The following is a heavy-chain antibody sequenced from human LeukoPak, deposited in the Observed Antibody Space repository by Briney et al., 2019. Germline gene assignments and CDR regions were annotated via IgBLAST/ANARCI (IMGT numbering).Heavy chain of an antibody. CDR1: GFTFSSYW. Sequence: GGSLRLSRAASGFTFSSYWMSWVRQAPGKGLEWVANIKQDGSEKYYVDSVKGRFTISRDNAKNSLYLQMNSLRAEDTAVYYCARFFGGARPGSLYDYWGQGTLVTVSS. V-gene: IGHV3-7*01. J-gene: IGHJ4*02. CDR2: IKQDGSEK. CDR3: ARFFGGARPGSLYDY. D-gene: IGHD3-3*01.